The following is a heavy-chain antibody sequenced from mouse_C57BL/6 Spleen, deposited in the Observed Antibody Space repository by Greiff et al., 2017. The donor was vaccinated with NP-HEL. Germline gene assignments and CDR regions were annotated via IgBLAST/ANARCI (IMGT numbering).Heavy chain of an antibody. CDR3: ARSDAGAMDY. CDR2: IYPGDGDT. Sequence: QVHVKQSGAELVKPGASVKISCKASGYAFSSYWMNWVKQRPGKGLEWIGQIYPGDGDTNYNGKFKGKATLTADKSSSTAYMQLSSLTSEDSAVYFCARSDAGAMDYWGQGTSVTVSS. V-gene: IGHV1-80*01. CDR1: GYAFSSYW. D-gene: IGHD4-1*01. J-gene: IGHJ4*01.